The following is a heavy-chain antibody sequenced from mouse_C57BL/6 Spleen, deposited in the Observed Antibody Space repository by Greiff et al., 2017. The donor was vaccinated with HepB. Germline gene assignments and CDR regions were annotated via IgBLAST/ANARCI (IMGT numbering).Heavy chain of an antibody. Sequence: EVKVVESGGGLVKPGGSLKLSCAASGFTFSSYTMSWVRQTPEKRLEWVATISGGGGNTYYPDSVKGRFTISRDNAKNTLYLQMSSLRSEDTALYYCARRVDSSGYNYFDYWGQGTTLTVSS. V-gene: IGHV5-9*01. CDR1: GFTFSSYT. J-gene: IGHJ2*01. CDR2: ISGGGGNT. CDR3: ARRVDSSGYNYFDY. D-gene: IGHD3-2*02.